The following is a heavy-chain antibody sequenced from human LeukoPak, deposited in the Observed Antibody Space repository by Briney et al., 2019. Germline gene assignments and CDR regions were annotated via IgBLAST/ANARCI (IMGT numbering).Heavy chain of an antibody. Sequence: PGGSLRLSCAASGFTFSSYAMSWVRQAPGKGLEWVSAITASGGSTYYADSVKGRFTISRDNSKITLFLQMNSLRAEDTAVYYCAKSSSGAFDYWGQGTLVTVSS. CDR1: GFTFSSYA. CDR3: AKSSSGAFDY. J-gene: IGHJ4*02. D-gene: IGHD3-10*01. V-gene: IGHV3-23*01. CDR2: ITASGGST.